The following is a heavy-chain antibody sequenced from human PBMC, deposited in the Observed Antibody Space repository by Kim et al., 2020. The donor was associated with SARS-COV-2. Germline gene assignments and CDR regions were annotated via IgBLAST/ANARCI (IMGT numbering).Heavy chain of an antibody. J-gene: IGHJ4*02. CDR2: ISGSGGST. CDR1: GFTFSSYA. D-gene: IGHD3-10*01. V-gene: IGHV3-23*01. Sequence: GGSLRLSCAASGFTFSSYAMSWVRQAPGKGLEWVSAISGSGGSTYYADSVKGRFTISRDNSKNTLYLQMNSLRAEDTAVYYCANSPQVLLWGVEGYFDYWGQGTLVTVSS. CDR3: ANSPQVLLWGVEGYFDY.